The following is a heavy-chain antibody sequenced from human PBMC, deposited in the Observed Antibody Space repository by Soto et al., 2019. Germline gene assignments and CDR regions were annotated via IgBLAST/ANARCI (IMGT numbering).Heavy chain of an antibody. J-gene: IGHJ5*02. Sequence: GGSLRLSCTASGFTFSDSWMTWVRQAPGKGLEWVARIKPDESEKKYADSVKGRFSISRDNAKNSMYLQMDSLRGEDTAVYYCARGGSNYASWGQGTLVTVSS. CDR2: IKPDESEK. CDR3: ARGGSNYAS. CDR1: GFTFSDSW. V-gene: IGHV3-7*01. D-gene: IGHD4-4*01.